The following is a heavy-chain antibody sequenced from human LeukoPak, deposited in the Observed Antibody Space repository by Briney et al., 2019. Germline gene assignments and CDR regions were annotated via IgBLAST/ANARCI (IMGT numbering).Heavy chain of an antibody. CDR3: ARSIVAAGTGIDY. D-gene: IGHD6-13*01. Sequence: SETLSPTCTVSGGSISSYYWSWIRQPPGKGLEWIGYIYYSGSTNYNPPLKSRVTISVDTSKNQFSLKLSSVTAADTAVYYCARSIVAAGTGIDYWGQGTLVTVSS. CDR1: GGSISSYY. V-gene: IGHV4-59*08. CDR2: IYYSGST. J-gene: IGHJ4*02.